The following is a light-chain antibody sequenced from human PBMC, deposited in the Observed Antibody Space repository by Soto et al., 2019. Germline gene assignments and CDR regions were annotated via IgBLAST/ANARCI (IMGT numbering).Light chain of an antibody. CDR3: QQCHNWPLT. CDR1: QSISTE. V-gene: IGKV3-15*01. Sequence: EIVMTQSPATLSVSPGERATLSCRASQSISTELAWYQQKPGQPPSLLIYSASTRATGVPARFTGSGSGSAFTLTISGLQSEDFAVYYCQQCHNWPLTFGQGTRLEI. CDR2: SAS. J-gene: IGKJ2*01.